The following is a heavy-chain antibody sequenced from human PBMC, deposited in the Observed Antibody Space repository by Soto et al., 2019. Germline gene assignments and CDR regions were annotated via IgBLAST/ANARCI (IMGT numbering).Heavy chain of an antibody. Sequence: ASAKVSCKDSGGTFRNYGISCVRQAPGQGLEWMGCISAYNGNTNYAQKLQGRVTMTTDTSTSTAYMELRSLRSDDTAVYYCARGSGRGFYYGMDVWGQGTTVTVSS. J-gene: IGHJ6*02. V-gene: IGHV1-18*04. D-gene: IGHD1-1*01. CDR3: ARGSGRGFYYGMDV. CDR1: GGTFRNYG. CDR2: ISAYNGNT.